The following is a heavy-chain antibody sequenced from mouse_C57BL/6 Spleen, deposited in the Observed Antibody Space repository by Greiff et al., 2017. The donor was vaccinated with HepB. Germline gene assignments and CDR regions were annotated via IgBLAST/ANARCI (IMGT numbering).Heavy chain of an antibody. CDR2: INPSSGYT. CDR3: ARSWGKDSMDY. CDR1: GYTFTSYT. D-gene: IGHD2-1*01. J-gene: IGHJ4*01. V-gene: IGHV1-4*01. Sequence: QVQLQQSGAELARPGASVKMSCKASGYTFTSYTMHWVKQRPGQGLEWIGYINPSSGYTKYNQKFKDKATLTAGKSSSTAYMQLSSLTSEDSAVYYCARSWGKDSMDYWGQGTSVTVSS.